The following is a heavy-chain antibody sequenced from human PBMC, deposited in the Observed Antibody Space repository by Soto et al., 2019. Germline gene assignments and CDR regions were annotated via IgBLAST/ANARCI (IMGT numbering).Heavy chain of an antibody. Sequence: EVQLLESGGGLVQPGGSLRLSCAASGFTFSTYAMSWVRQAPGKGLEWFSAIGGSSGSTYYADSVKGRFTISRDNSKNTLDLQMNSLRVEDTALYYCAKRERWPASGPYWGQGTLVTVSS. CDR3: AKRERWPASGPY. CDR2: IGGSSGST. V-gene: IGHV3-23*01. D-gene: IGHD4-17*01. J-gene: IGHJ4*02. CDR1: GFTFSTYA.